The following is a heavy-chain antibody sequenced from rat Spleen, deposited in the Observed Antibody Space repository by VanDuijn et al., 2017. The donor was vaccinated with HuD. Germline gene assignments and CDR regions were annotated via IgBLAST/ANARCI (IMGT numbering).Heavy chain of an antibody. CDR1: GFTFSDYY. J-gene: IGHJ3*01. CDR3: ARSWERRVPNWFAY. D-gene: IGHD1-11*01. Sequence: EVQLVESDGGLVQPGRSLKLSCAATGFTFSDYYMAWVRQTPTKGLEWVASISPSGGRTYYRDSVKGRFTVSRDNANSTLYLQMDSLRSEDTATYYCARSWERRVPNWFAYWGQGTLVTVSS. CDR2: ISPSGGRT. V-gene: IGHV5-25*01.